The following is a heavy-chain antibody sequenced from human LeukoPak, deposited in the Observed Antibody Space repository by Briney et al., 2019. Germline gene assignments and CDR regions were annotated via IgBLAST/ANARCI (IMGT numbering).Heavy chain of an antibody. CDR3: ARGHLDFQY. CDR1: EFMFSIYW. Sequence: GGSLRLSCVVSEFMFSIYWVAWVRQAPGKGLEWVANIDQGGSGKYYVDSVKGRCTISRDNGKNTLYLEMNSLRPEDTAVYYCARGHLDFQYWGQGTVVTVSS. V-gene: IGHV3-7*05. J-gene: IGHJ4*02. CDR2: IDQGGSGK.